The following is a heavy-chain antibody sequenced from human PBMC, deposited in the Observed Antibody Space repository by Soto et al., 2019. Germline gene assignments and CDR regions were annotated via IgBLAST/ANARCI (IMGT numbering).Heavy chain of an antibody. V-gene: IGHV1-69*13. J-gene: IGHJ5*02. CDR1: GGTFSSYT. CDR3: ARYAPSGNNSVWYTFDP. Sequence: SVKVSFKASGGTFSSYTINWVRQAPGQGLEWMGGIIPVFGTPNYAQKFQGRVTITADESTRTILMELSRLRPEDTAVYYCARYAPSGNNSVWYTFDPWGQGTLVTVSS. D-gene: IGHD6-19*01. CDR2: IIPVFGTP.